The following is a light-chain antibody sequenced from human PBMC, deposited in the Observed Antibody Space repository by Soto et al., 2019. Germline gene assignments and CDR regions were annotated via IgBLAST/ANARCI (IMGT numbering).Light chain of an antibody. J-gene: IGLJ3*02. CDR1: SSNIGSND. CDR3: AAWDDSLSGRL. CDR2: XXX. Sequence: QSVLTQPPSVSGTPGQRVTISCSGSSSNIGSNDVYWYQQLPGTAPKXLIXXXXQRXXGVXXRFSGSRSGTSASLAISGLXXXXXXXXXCAAWDDSLSGRLFGGGTKLTVL. V-gene: IGLV1-47*01.